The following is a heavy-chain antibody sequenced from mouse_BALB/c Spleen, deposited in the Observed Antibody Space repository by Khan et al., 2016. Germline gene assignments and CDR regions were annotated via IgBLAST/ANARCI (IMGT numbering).Heavy chain of an antibody. CDR2: IHHSGNT. V-gene: IGHV3-1*02. D-gene: IGHD1-1*01. CDR1: GYSITSGYN. Sequence: EVQLQESGPDLVKPSQSLSLTCTVSGYSITSGYNWHWIRQFPGNKLEWMGYIHHSGNTNYNPSLKSRISITRDTSKNQFFLQLSSVTTEDTATXYCASDYNGSSSIYWGQGTTLTVSS. CDR3: ASDYNGSSSIY. J-gene: IGHJ2*01.